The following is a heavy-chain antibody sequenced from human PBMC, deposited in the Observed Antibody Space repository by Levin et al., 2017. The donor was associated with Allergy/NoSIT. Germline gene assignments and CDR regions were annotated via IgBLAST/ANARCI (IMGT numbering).Heavy chain of an antibody. D-gene: IGHD5-18*01. CDR3: ARSSGYTFGYAFDY. J-gene: IGHJ4*02. CDR2: QYSSGNT. Sequence: GGSLRLSCAASGFTVSGNYMSWVRQAPGKGLEWVSVQYSSGNTYYADAVKGRFTISRDKSKNTLYLQMNSLSAEDTAVYYCARSSGYTFGYAFDYWGQGTLVTVSS. V-gene: IGHV3-66*01. CDR1: GFTVSGNY.